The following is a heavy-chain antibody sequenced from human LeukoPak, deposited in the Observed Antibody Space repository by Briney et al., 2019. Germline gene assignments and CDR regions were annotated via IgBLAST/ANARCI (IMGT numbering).Heavy chain of an antibody. V-gene: IGHV3-23*01. CDR3: AALAEYSSGWFIG. CDR2: ISGSGDST. Sequence: GGSLRLPCAASGFTFSTYAVNWVRQAPGKGLEWVSTISGSGDSTYYADSVKGRFTISRDNSKDTLYLQMNSPRAEDTAVYYCAALAEYSSGWFIGWGQGTLVTVSS. J-gene: IGHJ4*02. CDR1: GFTFSTYA. D-gene: IGHD6-19*01.